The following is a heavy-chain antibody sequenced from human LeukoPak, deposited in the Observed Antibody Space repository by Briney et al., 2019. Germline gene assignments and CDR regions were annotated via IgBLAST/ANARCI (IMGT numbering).Heavy chain of an antibody. V-gene: IGHV4-38-2*01. Sequence: SETLSLTCAVSGYSISSGYYWGWIRQPPGKGLEWIGSIYHSGSTYYNPSLKSRVTISVDTSKNQFSLKLSSVTAADTAVYYCAGQSFDYYYMDVWGKGTTVTVSS. J-gene: IGHJ6*03. CDR2: IYHSGST. CDR1: GYSISSGYY. CDR3: AGQSFDYYYMDV.